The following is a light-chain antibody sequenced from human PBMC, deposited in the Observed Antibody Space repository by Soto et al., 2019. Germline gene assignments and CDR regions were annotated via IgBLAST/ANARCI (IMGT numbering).Light chain of an antibody. V-gene: IGKV3-15*01. CDR3: QQNSNLQAT. CDR2: NAF. J-gene: IGKJ1*01. CDR1: QSVSTN. Sequence: EIVMTQSPATLSVVPGERATLSCRASQSVSTNLAWYQQKPGQAPRLLIDNAFTRATGIPARFSGSGSGTDFTLTISSLEPEDSAVYYCQQNSNLQATFGQGTKVDIK.